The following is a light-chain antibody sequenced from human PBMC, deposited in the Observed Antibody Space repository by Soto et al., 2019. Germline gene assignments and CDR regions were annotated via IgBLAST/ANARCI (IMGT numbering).Light chain of an antibody. V-gene: IGKV3-11*01. J-gene: IGKJ4*01. CDR2: DAS. Sequence: EILMTQSPATLSVSPGERATLSCRASQSVSSNLAWYQQKPGQAPRLLIYDASNRATGIPARFSGSGSGTDFTLTISTLEPEDFAVYYCQQRSNWPPTFGGGTKVDIK. CDR3: QQRSNWPPT. CDR1: QSVSSN.